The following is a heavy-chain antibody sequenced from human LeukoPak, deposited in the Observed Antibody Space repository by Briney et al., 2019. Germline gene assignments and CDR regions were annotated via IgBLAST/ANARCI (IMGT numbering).Heavy chain of an antibody. CDR3: ARGSSNSGSYYNWFDP. J-gene: IGHJ5*02. CDR1: GFTLSSYS. CDR2: ISSSSSYI. Sequence: GGSLRLSCAASGFTLSSYSMHWVRQAPGKGLEWVSSISSSSSYIYYADSVKGRFTISRDNARNSLFLQMNSLRAEDTAVYYCARGSSNSGSYYNWFDPWGQGTLVTVSS. V-gene: IGHV3-21*01. D-gene: IGHD1-26*01.